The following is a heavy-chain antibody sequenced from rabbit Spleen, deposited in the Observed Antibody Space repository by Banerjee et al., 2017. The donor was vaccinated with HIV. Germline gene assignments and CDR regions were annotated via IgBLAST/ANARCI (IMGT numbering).Heavy chain of an antibody. Sequence: QSLEESGGDLVKPGASLTLTCTASGFSFIAGYYMCWVRQAPGKGLEWIACIHGGSKNNIYYASWAKGRFTISSHNAQNTLYLQLNSLTAADTATYFCVRDTWNFNLWGQGTLVTVS. V-gene: IGHV1S40*01. CDR2: IHGGSKNNI. D-gene: IGHD3-1*01. J-gene: IGHJ4*01. CDR1: GFSFIAGYY. CDR3: VRDTWNFNL.